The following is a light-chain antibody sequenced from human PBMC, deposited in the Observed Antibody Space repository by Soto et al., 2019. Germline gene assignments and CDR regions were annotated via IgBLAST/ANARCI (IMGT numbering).Light chain of an antibody. J-gene: IGKJ2*01. V-gene: IGKV3-11*01. CDR1: QSVSSY. Sequence: EIVLTQSPATLSLSPGERATLSCRASQSVSSYLAWYQQKPGQAPRLLIYDASNRATGIPARFSGSRSGTDFTLTISSLEPEDFAVYYCQQRSNWPPVGYTFGQGTKLEIK. CDR2: DAS. CDR3: QQRSNWPPVGYT.